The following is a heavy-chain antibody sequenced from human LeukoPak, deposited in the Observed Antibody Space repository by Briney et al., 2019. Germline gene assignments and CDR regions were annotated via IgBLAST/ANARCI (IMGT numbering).Heavy chain of an antibody. CDR1: GGSISSGGYY. CDR3: AREVVLTGYDNWFDP. V-gene: IGHV4-31*03. J-gene: IGHJ5*02. D-gene: IGHD3-9*01. Sequence: SLTLSLTCTVSGGSISSGGYYWSWIRQHPGKGLEWIGYIYYSGSTYYNPSLKSRVTISVDKSKNQFSLKLSSVTAADTAVYYCAREVVLTGYDNWFDPWGQGTLVTVSS. CDR2: IYYSGST.